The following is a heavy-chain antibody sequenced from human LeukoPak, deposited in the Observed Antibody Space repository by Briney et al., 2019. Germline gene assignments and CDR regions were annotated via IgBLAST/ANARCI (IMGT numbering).Heavy chain of an antibody. V-gene: IGHV3-11*04. D-gene: IGHD6-13*01. CDR1: GFTFSDYY. Sequence: GGSLRLSCAASGFTFSDYYMSWIRQAPGKGLEWVSYISSSGSTIYYADSVKGRFTISRDNAKNSLYLQMNSLRAEDTAVYYCASAMQQLILDAFDIWGQGTIVTVSS. J-gene: IGHJ3*02. CDR3: ASAMQQLILDAFDI. CDR2: ISSSGSTI.